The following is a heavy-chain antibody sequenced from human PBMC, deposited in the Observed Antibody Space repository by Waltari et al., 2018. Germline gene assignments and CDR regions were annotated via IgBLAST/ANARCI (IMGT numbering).Heavy chain of an antibody. CDR1: GGSISSYY. CDR3: ARVMTGYYHYFDY. V-gene: IGHV4-59*01. CDR2: IYYSGST. Sequence: QVQLQESGPGLVKPSETLSLTCTVSGGSISSYYWSWIRQPPGKGLEWIGYIYYSGSTNYNPSLKSRDTISVDTSKNQFSLKLSSVTAADTAVYYCARVMTGYYHYFDYWGQGTLVTVSS. J-gene: IGHJ4*02. D-gene: IGHD3-9*01.